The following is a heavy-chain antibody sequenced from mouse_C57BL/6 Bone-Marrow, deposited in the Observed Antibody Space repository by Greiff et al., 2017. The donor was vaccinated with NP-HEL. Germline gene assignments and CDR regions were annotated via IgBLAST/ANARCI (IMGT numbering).Heavy chain of an antibody. CDR2: IYPGSGST. J-gene: IGHJ4*01. Sequence: QVQLKQPGAELVKPGASVKMSCKASGYTFTSYWITWVKQRPGQGLEWIGDIYPGSGSTNYNEKFKSKATLTVDTSSSTAYMQLSSLTSEDSAVYDCAKKEQRGLRRGDYAMDYWGQGTSVTVSS. CDR1: GYTFTSYW. D-gene: IGHD2-2*01. CDR3: AKKEQRGLRRGDYAMDY. V-gene: IGHV1-55*01.